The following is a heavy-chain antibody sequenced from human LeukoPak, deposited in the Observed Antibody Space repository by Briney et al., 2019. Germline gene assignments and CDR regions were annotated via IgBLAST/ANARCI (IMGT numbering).Heavy chain of an antibody. CDR1: GFTFSSYG. CDR3: AKDPIKQWLVTSPAIDY. J-gene: IGHJ4*02. CDR2: IWFDGSVK. D-gene: IGHD6-19*01. Sequence: GGSLRLSCAASGFTFSSYGMHWVRQAPGKGLEWVAVIWFDGSVKYYKDSVKGRFIISRDNSKNTLYLQMNSLRAEDTAVYYCAKDPIKQWLVTSPAIDYWGQGTLVTVSS. V-gene: IGHV3-33*06.